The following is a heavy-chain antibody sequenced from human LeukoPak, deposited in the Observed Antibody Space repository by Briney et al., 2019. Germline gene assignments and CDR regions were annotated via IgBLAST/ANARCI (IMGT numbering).Heavy chain of an antibody. CDR3: AKRLGGSYGHFDY. Sequence: GGSLRLSCAASGFTFSTYAMTWVRQAPGKGLEWVSAITGSGATDYADSVKGRFTIPRDNSRNTLYLQMNSLRAEDTAVYYCAKRLGGSYGHFDYWGQGTLVAVSS. CDR2: ITGSGAT. D-gene: IGHD1-26*01. V-gene: IGHV3-23*01. CDR1: GFTFSTYA. J-gene: IGHJ4*02.